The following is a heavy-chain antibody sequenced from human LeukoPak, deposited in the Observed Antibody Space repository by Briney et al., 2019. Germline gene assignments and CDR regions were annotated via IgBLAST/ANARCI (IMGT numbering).Heavy chain of an antibody. Sequence: GDSLQISCQASGYSFTNYWIAWVRQMPGKGLEWMGIIYPADSDTRYSPSFQGQVTISADKSIGTAYLQWSSLKASDTAMFYCARQAAVTTEVGIDYWGQGTLVTVSS. V-gene: IGHV5-51*01. CDR3: ARQAAVTTEVGIDY. J-gene: IGHJ4*02. D-gene: IGHD4-17*01. CDR1: GYSFTNYW. CDR2: IYPADSDT.